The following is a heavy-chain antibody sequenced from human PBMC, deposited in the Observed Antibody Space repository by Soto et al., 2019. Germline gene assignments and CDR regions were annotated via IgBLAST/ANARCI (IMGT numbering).Heavy chain of an antibody. D-gene: IGHD5-12*01. CDR2: INAGNGNT. V-gene: IGHV1-3*01. CDR1: GYTFTGYA. CDR3: AKDHHGYVSFRLDY. J-gene: IGHJ4*02. Sequence: ASVKVSCKASGYTFTGYAMHWVRQAPGQRLEWMGWINAGNGNTKYSQKFQGRVSITRDTSASTAYMELSSLRSEDTAVYYCAKDHHGYVSFRLDYWGQGTLVTVSS.